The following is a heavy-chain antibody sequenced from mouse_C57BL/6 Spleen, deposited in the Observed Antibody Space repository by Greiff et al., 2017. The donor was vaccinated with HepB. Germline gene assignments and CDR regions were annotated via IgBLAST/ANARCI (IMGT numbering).Heavy chain of an antibody. D-gene: IGHD2-3*01. V-gene: IGHV1-47*01. Sequence: QVTLKVCGAELVKPGASVKMSCKASGYTFTTYPIEWMKQNHGKSLEWIGNFHPYNDDTKYNEKFKGKATLTVEKSSSTVYLELSRLTSDDSAVYYCARSDGYYPLAYWGQGTLVTVSA. J-gene: IGHJ3*01. CDR1: GYTFTTYP. CDR3: ARSDGYYPLAY. CDR2: FHPYNDDT.